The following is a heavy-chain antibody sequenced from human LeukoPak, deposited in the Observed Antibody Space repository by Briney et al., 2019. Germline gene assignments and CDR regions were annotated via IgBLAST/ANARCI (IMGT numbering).Heavy chain of an antibody. CDR2: IYYSGST. J-gene: IGHJ6*03. CDR1: GFTFSRYW. Sequence: PGGSLRLSCAASGFTFSRYWMSWIRQPPGKGLEWIGYIYYSGSTNYNPSLKSRVTISVDTSKNQFSLKLSSVTAADTAVYYCARETSQKGAHYMDVWGKGATVTISS. D-gene: IGHD3-16*01. V-gene: IGHV4-59*01. CDR3: ARETSQKGAHYMDV.